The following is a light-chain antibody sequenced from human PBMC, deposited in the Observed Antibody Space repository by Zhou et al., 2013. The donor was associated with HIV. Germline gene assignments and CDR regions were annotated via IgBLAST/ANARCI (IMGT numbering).Light chain of an antibody. CDR2: GAS. CDR1: QSVSSSY. V-gene: IGKV3-20*01. Sequence: EVVLTQSPGTLSVSPGERATLSCRASQSVSSSYVVWYQQKPGQAPRVLMYGASNRATGIPDRFSGSGSGTDFTLTISRLKPEDFAVYYCQQYRSSPGITFGPGTKVDIK. CDR3: QQYRSSPGIT. J-gene: IGKJ3*01.